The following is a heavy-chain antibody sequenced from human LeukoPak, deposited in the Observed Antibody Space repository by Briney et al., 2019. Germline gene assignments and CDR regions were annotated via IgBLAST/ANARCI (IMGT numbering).Heavy chain of an antibody. CDR2: ISWNSGTI. Sequence: GGSLRLSCAASGFTFSSYEMNWVRQAPGKGLEWVSGISWNSGTIYYADSVKGRFTISRDNAKNSLYLLMNSLRAEDTAVYYCASQPVATPFDYWGQGTLVTVSS. J-gene: IGHJ4*02. V-gene: IGHV3-48*03. D-gene: IGHD5-12*01. CDR3: ASQPVATPFDY. CDR1: GFTFSSYE.